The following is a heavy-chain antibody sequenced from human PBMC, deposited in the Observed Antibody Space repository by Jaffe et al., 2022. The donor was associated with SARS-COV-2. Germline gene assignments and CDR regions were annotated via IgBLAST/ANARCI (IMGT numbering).Heavy chain of an antibody. D-gene: IGHD5-12*01. Sequence: EVQLVESGGGLVQPGGSLRLSCAASGFTFSSYAMSWVRQAPGKGLEWVSAISGSGGSTYYADSVKGRFTISRDNSKNTLYLQMNSLRAEDTAVYYCAKVGEPYSGYDRNFDYWGQGTLVTVSS. CDR1: GFTFSSYA. CDR2: ISGSGGST. J-gene: IGHJ4*02. CDR3: AKVGEPYSGYDRNFDY. V-gene: IGHV3-23*04.